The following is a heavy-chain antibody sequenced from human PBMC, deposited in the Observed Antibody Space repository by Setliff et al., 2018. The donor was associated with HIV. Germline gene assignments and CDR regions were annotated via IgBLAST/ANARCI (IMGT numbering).Heavy chain of an antibody. D-gene: IGHD3-16*01. CDR2: IHAGNGYT. CDR3: ARIWGIPPLYYFDY. CDR1: GYTFTSYA. V-gene: IGHV1-3*01. J-gene: IGHJ4*02. Sequence: ASVKVSCKASGYTFTSYAMHRVRQAPGQRLEWMGWIHAGNGYTKYSQKFQGRVTFTRDTSASAAYMDLSSLRSEDTAVYYCARIWGIPPLYYFDYWGQGTLVTVSS.